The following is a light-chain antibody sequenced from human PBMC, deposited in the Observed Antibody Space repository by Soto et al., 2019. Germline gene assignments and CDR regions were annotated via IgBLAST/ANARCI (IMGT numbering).Light chain of an antibody. CDR3: AAWDDSLNACV. V-gene: IGLV1-44*01. CDR2: SSN. Sequence: QSVLTQPPSASGTPGQRVTISCSGSSSNIGSNYVYWYQQLPGTAPKLLIYSSNQRPSGVPDRFSGSKSGTSAFLDISGLQSEDEAEYYCAAWDDSLNACVFGTGTKLTVL. CDR1: SSNIGSNY. J-gene: IGLJ1*01.